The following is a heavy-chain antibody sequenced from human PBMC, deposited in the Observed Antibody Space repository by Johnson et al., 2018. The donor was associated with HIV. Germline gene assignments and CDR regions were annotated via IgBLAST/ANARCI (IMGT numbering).Heavy chain of an antibody. CDR1: GFTFSSYG. CDR2: IWYDGSNK. Sequence: QMLLVESGGGVVQPGRSLRLSCAASGFTFSSYGMHWVRQAPGKGLEWVAVIWYDGSNKYYADSVKGRFTISRDNSKNTLYLQMNSLRAEDTAVYYCARDNCKYAFDIWGQGTMVTVSS. V-gene: IGHV3-33*01. D-gene: IGHD1-20*01. CDR3: ARDNCKYAFDI. J-gene: IGHJ3*02.